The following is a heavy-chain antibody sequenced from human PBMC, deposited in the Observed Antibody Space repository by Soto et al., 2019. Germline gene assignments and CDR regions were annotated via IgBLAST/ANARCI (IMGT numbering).Heavy chain of an antibody. CDR3: ARGLDWNDEDYGMDV. D-gene: IGHD1-1*01. Sequence: SETLSLTCAVYGGSFSGYYWSWIRQPPGKGLEWIGEINHSGSTNYNPSLKSRVTISVDTSKNQFSLKLSSVTAADTAVYYCARGLDWNDEDYGMDVWGQGTTVTVSS. J-gene: IGHJ6*02. V-gene: IGHV4-34*01. CDR1: GGSFSGYY. CDR2: INHSGST.